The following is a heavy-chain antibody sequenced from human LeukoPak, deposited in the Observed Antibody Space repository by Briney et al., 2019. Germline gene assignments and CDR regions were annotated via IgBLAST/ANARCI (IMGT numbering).Heavy chain of an antibody. D-gene: IGHD4-17*01. CDR1: RFTFSSYA. V-gene: IGHV3-30-3*01. Sequence: PGGSLRLSCAASRFTFSSYAIHWVRQAPGKGLEWVAVISYDGSNKYYADSVKGRFTISRDNSKNTVYLQMNSMRPEDTAVYYCARRQPYGSDYMDVWGEGTTVIVSS. CDR2: ISYDGSNK. CDR3: ARRQPYGSDYMDV. J-gene: IGHJ6*03.